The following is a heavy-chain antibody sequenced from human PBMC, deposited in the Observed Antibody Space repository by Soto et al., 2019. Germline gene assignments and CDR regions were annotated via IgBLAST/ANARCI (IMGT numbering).Heavy chain of an antibody. Sequence: GGSLRLSCAASGFTFNKYSMNWVRQAPGKGLEWVSSITSKTGDQYYADSVKGRFIISRDNTKNSLSLQVTSLRDEDTAVYYCARDLMPNDRGLGDLAYWGQGTLVTVSS. V-gene: IGHV3-21*06. CDR1: GFTFNKYS. D-gene: IGHD3-22*01. CDR2: ITSKTGDQ. CDR3: ARDLMPNDRGLGDLAY. J-gene: IGHJ4*02.